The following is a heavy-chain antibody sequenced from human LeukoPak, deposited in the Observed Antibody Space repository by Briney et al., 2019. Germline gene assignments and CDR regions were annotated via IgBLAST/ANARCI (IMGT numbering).Heavy chain of an antibody. CDR1: GYTFTSYV. D-gene: IGHD3-9*01. CDR3: ARGRYFDWYTYYYYYYMDV. V-gene: IGHV1-8*01. J-gene: IGHJ6*03. Sequence: GASVKDSCKASGYTFTSYVINWVRQAPGQGLEWMGWMNPNSGNTGYAQKFQGRVTMTRNTSISTAYMELSSLRSEDTAVYYCARGRYFDWYTYYYYYYMDVWGKGTTVTISS. CDR2: MNPNSGNT.